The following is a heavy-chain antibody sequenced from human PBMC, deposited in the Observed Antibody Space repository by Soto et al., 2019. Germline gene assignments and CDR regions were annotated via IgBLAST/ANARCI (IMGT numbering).Heavy chain of an antibody. CDR2: IKGDGSEK. V-gene: IGHV3-7*01. CDR3: AREWANYDTLAGKLNY. D-gene: IGHD3-9*01. CDR1: GFIFGNYW. Sequence: SLRLSCQASGFIFGNYWMSWLRRAPGKGREWVANIKGDGSEKKYADSVKGRFTISRDNAKNSLYLQMNSLRAEDTAVYYCAREWANYDTLAGKLNYWGRG. J-gene: IGHJ4*02.